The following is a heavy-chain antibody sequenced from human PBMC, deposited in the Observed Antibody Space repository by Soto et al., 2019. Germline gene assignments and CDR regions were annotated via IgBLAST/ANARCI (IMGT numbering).Heavy chain of an antibody. CDR2: IYYGGST. CDR3: ARESPYYDSSGYSF. D-gene: IGHD3-22*01. CDR1: GGSISSGDYY. J-gene: IGHJ4*02. Sequence: QVQLQESGPGLVKPSQTLSLTCTVSGGSISSGDYYWSWIRQPPGKGLEGIGYIYYGGSTYYNPSLKGRVTISVDTSKNQFSLKLSSVTAADTAVYYCARESPYYDSSGYSFWGQGTLVTVSS. V-gene: IGHV4-30-4*01.